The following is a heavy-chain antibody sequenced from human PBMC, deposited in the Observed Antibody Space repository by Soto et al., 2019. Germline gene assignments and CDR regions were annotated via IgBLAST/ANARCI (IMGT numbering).Heavy chain of an antibody. CDR1: GGSISSGGYS. V-gene: IGHV4-30-2*01. CDR3: ARVRIGNYYDSSGYFDY. CDR2: IYHSGST. J-gene: IGHJ4*02. D-gene: IGHD3-22*01. Sequence: PSETLSLTCAVSGGSISSGGYSWSWIRQPPGKGLEWIGYIYHSGSTYYNPSLKSRVTISVDTSKNQFSLKLSSVTAADTAVYYCARVRIGNYYDSSGYFDYWGQGTLVTVSS.